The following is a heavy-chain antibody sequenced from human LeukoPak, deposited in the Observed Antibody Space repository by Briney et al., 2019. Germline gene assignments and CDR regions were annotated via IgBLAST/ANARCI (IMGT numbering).Heavy chain of an antibody. Sequence: GGSLRLSCVGSAFIFSNYWMSWVRQAPGEGLGWVANIMQDGREKNYVDSVKGRFTISRDNAKNSLYLQMNSLRVEDTAVYHGARDLGVFGEDDYWGQGTLVTVSS. CDR1: AFIFSNYW. V-gene: IGHV3-7*01. D-gene: IGHD3-10*02. J-gene: IGHJ4*02. CDR3: ARDLGVFGEDDY. CDR2: IMQDGREK.